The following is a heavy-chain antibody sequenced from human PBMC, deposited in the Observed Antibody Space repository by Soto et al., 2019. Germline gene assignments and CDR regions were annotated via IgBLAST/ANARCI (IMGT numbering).Heavy chain of an antibody. CDR3: ARGFATTGYLVDY. D-gene: IGHD3-9*01. CDR1: GFNFSNYA. CDR2: ISGSGSST. V-gene: IGHV3-23*01. Sequence: EVQLLESGGGLVQPGGSLRLSWAASGFNFSNYAMPWVRQAPGKGLQWVSAISGSGSSTKYADYVKGRFTISRDNSKSTLSLQMNSLRGEDTAVYFCARGFATTGYLVDYSGQGTLVTVSS. J-gene: IGHJ4*02.